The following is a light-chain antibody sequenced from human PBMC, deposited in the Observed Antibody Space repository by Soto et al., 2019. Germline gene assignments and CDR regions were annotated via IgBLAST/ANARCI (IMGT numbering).Light chain of an antibody. J-gene: IGLJ2*01. V-gene: IGLV2-11*01. CDR1: SSDVGGYDY. Sequence: QSALTQPRSVSGSPGQSVTISCTGTSSDVGGYDYISWYQQHPGKAPKLMIYDVSQRPSGVPDRFSGSKSGNTASLTISGLRAEDEADYYCQSYDTGLTGHVLFGGGTKLTVL. CDR3: QSYDTGLTGHVL. CDR2: DVS.